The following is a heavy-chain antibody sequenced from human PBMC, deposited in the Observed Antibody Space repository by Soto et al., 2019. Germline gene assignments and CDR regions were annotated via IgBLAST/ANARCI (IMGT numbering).Heavy chain of an antibody. CDR3: ARTGAAAGSDYYYGMDV. V-gene: IGHV1-8*01. D-gene: IGHD6-13*01. Sequence: ASVKVSCKASGYTFTSYDINWVRQATGQGLEWMGWMNPNSGNTGYAQKFQGRVTMTRNTSISTAYMELSSLRSEDTAVYYCARTGAAAGSDYYYGMDVWGQGTTVTVSS. J-gene: IGHJ6*02. CDR1: GYTFTSYD. CDR2: MNPNSGNT.